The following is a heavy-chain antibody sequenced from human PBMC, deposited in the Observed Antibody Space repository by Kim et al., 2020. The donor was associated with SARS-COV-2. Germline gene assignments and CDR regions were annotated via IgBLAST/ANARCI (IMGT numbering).Heavy chain of an antibody. D-gene: IGHD3-9*01. J-gene: IGHJ6*02. CDR1: GGSISSSSYY. V-gene: IGHV4-39*01. CDR3: ASLFYDILTGYYYYGMDV. Sequence: SETLSLTCTVSGGSISSSSYYWGWIRQPPGKGLEWIGSIYYSGSTYYNPSLKSRVTISVDTSKNQFSLKLSSVTAADTAVYYCASLFYDILTGYYYYGMDVWGQGTTVTVSS. CDR2: IYYSGST.